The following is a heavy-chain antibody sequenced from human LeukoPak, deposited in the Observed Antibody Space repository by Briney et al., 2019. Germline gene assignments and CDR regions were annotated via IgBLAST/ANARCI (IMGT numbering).Heavy chain of an antibody. V-gene: IGHV3-30*18. CDR1: GFTFSSYG. CDR3: AKTNLGYCSSTSCYGNDY. J-gene: IGHJ4*02. Sequence: PGGSLRLSCAASGFTFSSYGMHWVRQGPGKGLEWMAVISYDGSNKYYADSVKGRFTISRDNSKNTLYLQMNSLRAEDTAVYYCAKTNLGYCSSTSCYGNDYWGQGTLVTVSS. CDR2: ISYDGSNK. D-gene: IGHD2-2*01.